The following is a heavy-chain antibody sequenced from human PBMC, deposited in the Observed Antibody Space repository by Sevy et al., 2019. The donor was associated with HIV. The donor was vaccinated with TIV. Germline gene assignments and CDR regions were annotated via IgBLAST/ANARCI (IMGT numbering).Heavy chain of an antibody. J-gene: IGHJ6*03. CDR1: GYTLTELS. V-gene: IGHV1-24*01. Sequence: ASVKFSCKVSGYTLTELSMHWVRQAPGKGLEWMGGFDPEDGETIYAQKFQGRVTMTEDTSTDTAYMELSSLGSEDTAVYYCATAGRAVGYYYYMDVWGKGTTVTVSS. CDR2: FDPEDGET. D-gene: IGHD1-26*01. CDR3: ATAGRAVGYYYYMDV.